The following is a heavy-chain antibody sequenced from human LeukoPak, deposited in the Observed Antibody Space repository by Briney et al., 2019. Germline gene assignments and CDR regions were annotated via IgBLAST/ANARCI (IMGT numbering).Heavy chain of an antibody. D-gene: IGHD3-9*01. V-gene: IGHV1-69*13. J-gene: IGHJ4*02. CDR3: ARGVRYFDWSHSPSN. Sequence: ASVKVSCKASGGTFSSYAISWVRQAPGQGLEWMRGIIPIFGTANYAQKFQGRVTITADESTSTAYMELSSLRSEDTAVYYCARGVRYFDWSHSPSNWGQGTLVTVSS. CDR1: GGTFSSYA. CDR2: IIPIFGTA.